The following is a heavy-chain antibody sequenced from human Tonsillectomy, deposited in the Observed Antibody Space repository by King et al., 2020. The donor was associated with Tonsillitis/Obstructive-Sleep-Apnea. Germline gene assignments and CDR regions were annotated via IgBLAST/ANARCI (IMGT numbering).Heavy chain of an antibody. CDR2: IYHSGST. CDR3: ARRVPAAIYYYYYYMDV. D-gene: IGHD2-2*01. J-gene: IGHJ6*03. CDR1: GGSISSSNW. Sequence: VQLQESGPGLVKPSGTLSLTCAVSGGSISSSNWWSWVRQPPGKGLEWIGEIYHSGSTNYNPSLKSRVTISVDKSKNQFSLKLSSVTAADTAVYYCARRVPAAIYYYYYYMDVWGKGTTVTVSS. V-gene: IGHV4-4*02.